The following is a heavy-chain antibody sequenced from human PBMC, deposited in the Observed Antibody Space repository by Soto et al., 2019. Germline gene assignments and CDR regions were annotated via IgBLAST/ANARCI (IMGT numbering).Heavy chain of an antibody. CDR2: IIPIFGTA. Sequence: SVKVSCKASGGTFSSYAISWVRQAPGQGLEWMGGIIPIFGTANYAQKFQGRVTITADESTSTAYMELSSLRSEDTAVYYCARAYYDSSGYYRPYYFDYWGQGTLVTVSS. CDR3: ARAYYDSSGYYRPYYFDY. CDR1: GGTFSSYA. V-gene: IGHV1-69*01. D-gene: IGHD3-22*01. J-gene: IGHJ4*02.